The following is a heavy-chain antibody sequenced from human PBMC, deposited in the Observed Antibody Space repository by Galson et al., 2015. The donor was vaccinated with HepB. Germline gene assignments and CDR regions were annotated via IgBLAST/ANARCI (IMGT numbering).Heavy chain of an antibody. CDR3: ARDIPRAAGRGRDRSYYYYYGMDV. V-gene: IGHV1-46*03. J-gene: IGHJ6*02. D-gene: IGHD6-13*01. CDR1: GYTFTSYY. CDR2: INPSGGST. Sequence: SVKVSCKASGYTFTSYYMHWVRQAPGQGLEWMGIINPSGGSTSYAQKFQGRVTMTRDTSTSTVYMELSSLRSEDTAVYYCARDIPRAAGRGRDRSYYYYYGMDVWGQGTTVTVSS.